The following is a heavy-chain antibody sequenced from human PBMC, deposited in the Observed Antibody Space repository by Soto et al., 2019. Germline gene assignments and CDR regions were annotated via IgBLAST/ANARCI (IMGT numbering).Heavy chain of an antibody. V-gene: IGHV3-23*01. D-gene: IGHD5-18*01. CDR3: AKGVSGVDVVWDTAMASYYFDY. CDR2: ISGSGGST. J-gene: IGHJ4*02. Sequence: PGGSLRLSCAASGFTFSSYAMSWVRQAPGKGLEWVSAISGSGGSTYYADSVKGRFTISRDNSKNTLYLQMNSLRAEDTAVYYCAKGVSGVDVVWDTAMASYYFDYWGQGT. CDR1: GFTFSSYA.